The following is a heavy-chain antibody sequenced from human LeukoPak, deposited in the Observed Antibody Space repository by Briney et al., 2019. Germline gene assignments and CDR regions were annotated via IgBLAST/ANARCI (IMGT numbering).Heavy chain of an antibody. V-gene: IGHV4-31*03. D-gene: IGHD6-19*01. CDR1: GGSISSGGYD. J-gene: IGHJ4*02. CDR3: ARGAVAGTIDY. CDR2: IYYSGST. Sequence: SQTLSLTCTVSGGSISSGGYDWSWIRQHPGKGLEWIGYIYYSGSTYYNPSLKSRVTISVDTSKNQFSLKLSSVTAADTAVYYCARGAVAGTIDYWGQGTLVTVSS.